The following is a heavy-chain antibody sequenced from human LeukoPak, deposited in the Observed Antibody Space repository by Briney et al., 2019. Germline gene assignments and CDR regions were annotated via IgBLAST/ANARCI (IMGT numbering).Heavy chain of an antibody. CDR3: ARDLMSLRDGYNKGPWGFDP. J-gene: IGHJ5*02. CDR1: GFTFSSYA. V-gene: IGHV3-30-3*01. CDR2: ISYDGSNK. Sequence: GGSLRLSCAASGFTFSSYAMHWVRQAPGKGLERVAVISYDGSNKYYADSVKGRFTISRDNSKNTLYLQMNSLRAEDTAVYYCARDLMSLRDGYNKGPWGFDPWGQGTLVTVSS. D-gene: IGHD5-24*01.